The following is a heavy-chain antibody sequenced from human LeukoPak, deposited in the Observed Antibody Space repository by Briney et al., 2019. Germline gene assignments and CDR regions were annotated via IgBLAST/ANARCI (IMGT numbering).Heavy chain of an antibody. CDR3: ASYDFWSGSAYEYFQH. D-gene: IGHD3-3*01. V-gene: IGHV3-23*01. J-gene: IGHJ1*01. Sequence: GGSLRLSCAASGFTVSSNYMSWVRQAPGKGLEWVSAISGSGGSTYYADSVKGRFTISRDNSKNTLYLQMNSLRAEDTAVYYCASYDFWSGSAYEYFQHWGQGTLVTVSS. CDR1: GFTVSSNY. CDR2: ISGSGGST.